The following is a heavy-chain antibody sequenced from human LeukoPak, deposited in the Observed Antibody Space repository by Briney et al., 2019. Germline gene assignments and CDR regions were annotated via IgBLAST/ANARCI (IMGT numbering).Heavy chain of an antibody. V-gene: IGHV4-34*01. CDR1: GGSVSSYY. CDR3: GSRRTAMFGVIKGPIDY. D-gene: IGHD3-3*01. J-gene: IGHJ4*02. Sequence: SETLSLTCIISGGSVSSYYWTWIRQPPGKGLEWIGEINHSGSPNNNPSLKSRVSISFDTSKNQFSLKLTSVTAADTAVYYCGSRRTAMFGVIKGPIDYWGQGTLVTVSS. CDR2: INHSGSP.